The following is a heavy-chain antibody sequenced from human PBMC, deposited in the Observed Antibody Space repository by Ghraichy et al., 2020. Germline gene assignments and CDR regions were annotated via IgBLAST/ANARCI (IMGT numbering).Heavy chain of an antibody. CDR3: AKHLGRVIVAAGGDY. CDR2: ISGSAGST. J-gene: IGHJ4*02. Sequence: GESLNISCVASGFTFSNFGMSWVRQAPGKGLEWVSVISGSAGSTYYADSVKGRFTISRDNSKNTLYLEMNSLTVADTAVYYCAKHLGRVIVAAGGDYWGQGTLVTVSS. V-gene: IGHV3-23*01. CDR1: GFTFSNFG. D-gene: IGHD3-16*01.